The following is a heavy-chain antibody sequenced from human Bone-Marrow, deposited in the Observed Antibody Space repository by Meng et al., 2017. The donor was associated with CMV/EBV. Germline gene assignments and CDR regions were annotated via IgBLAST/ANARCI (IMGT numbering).Heavy chain of an antibody. CDR2: INPNSGGT. V-gene: IGHV1-2*02. CDR3: ASLPEGCGVGSCYDYYYYGMDV. Sequence: SVKVYRKASGYTLTRYYMHWVRQAPGQGLEWMGWINPNSGGTNYAQKFQGRVTMTRDTSISTAYMELSRLRSDDTAVYYCASLPEGCGVGSCYDYYYYGMDVWGQGTTVTVSS. D-gene: IGHD2-2*01. CDR1: GYTLTRYY. J-gene: IGHJ6*02.